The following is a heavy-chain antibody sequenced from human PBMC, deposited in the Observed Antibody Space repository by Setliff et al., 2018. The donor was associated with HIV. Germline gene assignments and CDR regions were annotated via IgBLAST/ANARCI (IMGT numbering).Heavy chain of an antibody. CDR2: INHSGST. J-gene: IGHJ5*02. CDR1: GGSASGSYY. CDR3: AREDGEYTSSPRWLDP. Sequence: PSETLSLTCAVYGGSASGSYYWSWIRQPPGKGLEWIGEINHSGSTNYNPSLKSRVTISVDTSKNQFSLKVSSVNAPDTAVYFCAREDGEYTSSPRWLDPWGQGTQVTVSS. D-gene: IGHD6-13*01. V-gene: IGHV4-34*01.